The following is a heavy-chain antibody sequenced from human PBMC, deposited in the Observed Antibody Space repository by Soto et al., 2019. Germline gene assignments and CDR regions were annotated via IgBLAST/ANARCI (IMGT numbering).Heavy chain of an antibody. D-gene: IGHD1-1*01. V-gene: IGHV4-34*09. CDR3: AREQPERYFQH. CDR1: GVSFRGYY. CDR2: IHHSGST. Sequence: SVTCAVEGVSFRGYYLNLISKNTGKGLEWIGEIHHSGSTNYNPSLKSRVTISVDTSKNQFSLKLSSVTAADTAVYYCAREQPERYFQHWGQGTLVTVSS. J-gene: IGHJ1*01.